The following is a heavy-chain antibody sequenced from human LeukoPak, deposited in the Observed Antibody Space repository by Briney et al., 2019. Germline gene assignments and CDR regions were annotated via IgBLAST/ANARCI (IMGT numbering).Heavy chain of an antibody. CDR1: GFTFSSYW. CDR3: ATYSSSNAREFQY. V-gene: IGHV3-7*01. CDR2: IKQDGSET. Sequence: QAGGSLRLSCEASGFTFSSYWMSWVRQAPGKGLEWVANIKQDGSETYYVDSVKGRFTISRDNAKNSLYLQMNSLRAEDTAVYYCATYSSSNAREFQYWGQGTLVTVSS. J-gene: IGHJ1*01. D-gene: IGHD2-2*01.